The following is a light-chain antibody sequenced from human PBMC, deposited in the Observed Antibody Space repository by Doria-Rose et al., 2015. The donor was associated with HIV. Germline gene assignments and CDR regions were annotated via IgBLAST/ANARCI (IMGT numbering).Light chain of an antibody. CDR1: QSFSSTY. Sequence: TQSPGTLSLSHGERASLSCRASQSFSSTYLAWYQQKPGQAPSLLIYDGSTRATGIPDRFSASGSGTDFTLTINRLEPEDFALYYCHQYGTSWTFGQGTKVEI. V-gene: IGKV3-20*01. CDR3: HQYGTSWT. J-gene: IGKJ1*01. CDR2: DGS.